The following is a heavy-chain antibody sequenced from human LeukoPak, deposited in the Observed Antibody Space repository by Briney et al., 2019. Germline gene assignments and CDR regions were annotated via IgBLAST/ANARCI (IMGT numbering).Heavy chain of an antibody. D-gene: IGHD2-8*01. CDR1: GFTFSTYW. CDR3: ARLKDDVTKLDY. J-gene: IGHJ4*02. CDR2: INQDGSQK. Sequence: GGSLRLSCAASGFTFSTYWMSWVRQAPGQGLEWVANINQDGSQKRYVDSVQGRFTISRDNTKNSLFLQMNSLRAEDTAVYYCARLKDDVTKLDYWGQGTLVTVSS. V-gene: IGHV3-7*01.